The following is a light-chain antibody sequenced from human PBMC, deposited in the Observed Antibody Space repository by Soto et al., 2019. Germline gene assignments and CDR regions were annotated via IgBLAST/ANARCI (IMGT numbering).Light chain of an antibody. CDR1: SSDVGGYNS. V-gene: IGLV2-14*01. Sequence: QSALTQPASVSGSPGQSITISCTGTSSDVGGYNSVSWYQQHLGKAPKLMIYEVSNRPSGVSNRFSGSKSGNTASLTISGLQAEDEADYYCSSYTTSSTLLYVFGTGTKLTVL. CDR2: EVS. J-gene: IGLJ1*01. CDR3: SSYTTSSTLLYV.